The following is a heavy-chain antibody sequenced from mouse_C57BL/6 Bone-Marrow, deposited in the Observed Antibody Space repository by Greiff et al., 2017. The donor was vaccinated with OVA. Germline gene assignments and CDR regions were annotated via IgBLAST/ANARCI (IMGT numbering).Heavy chain of an antibody. Sequence: QVQLQQSGAELVRPGTSVKMSCKASGYTFTNYWIGWAKQRPGLGLEWIGDIYPGGGYTNYNEKFKGKATLTADKSSSTAYMQFSSLTSEDSAIYYCARERHGNFWYFDVWGTGTTVTVSS. J-gene: IGHJ1*03. CDR1: GYTFTNYW. CDR3: ARERHGNFWYFDV. D-gene: IGHD2-1*01. V-gene: IGHV1-63*01. CDR2: IYPGGGYT.